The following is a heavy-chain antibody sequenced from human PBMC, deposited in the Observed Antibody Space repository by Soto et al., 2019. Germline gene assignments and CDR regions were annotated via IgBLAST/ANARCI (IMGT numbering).Heavy chain of an antibody. J-gene: IGHJ3*02. V-gene: IGHV3-7*01. CDR2: IKQDVTET. Sequence: GSLSLSCAASGFTFSRDWMNWVSQPPGKWLEWVANIKQDVTETNYVDSVRGRFTISRDDARKSLYLQMDRLRAEDTGVYFCARGETPIMTGMDSYDIWGQGTLATVSS. D-gene: IGHD3-9*01. CDR1: GFTFSRDW. CDR3: ARGETPIMTGMDSYDI.